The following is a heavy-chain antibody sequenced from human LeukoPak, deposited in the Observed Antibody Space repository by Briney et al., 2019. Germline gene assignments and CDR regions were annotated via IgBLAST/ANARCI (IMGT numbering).Heavy chain of an antibody. J-gene: IGHJ4*02. D-gene: IGHD6-19*01. CDR3: ARVLPYSSGWGVDY. Sequence: SETLSLTCTGSGGSIRSYYWSWIRQPPGKGLEWIGYIYYTGSSNYNTSLKSRVTITVDTSKNQFSLNLISVTAADTAVYYCARVLPYSSGWGVDYWGQGALVTVSS. CDR2: IYYTGSS. V-gene: IGHV4-59*01. CDR1: GGSIRSYY.